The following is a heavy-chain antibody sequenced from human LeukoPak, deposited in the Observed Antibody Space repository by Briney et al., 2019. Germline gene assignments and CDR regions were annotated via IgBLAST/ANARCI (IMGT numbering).Heavy chain of an antibody. J-gene: IGHJ5*02. D-gene: IGHD3-9*01. Sequence: GGSLRLSCTASGFTFSHYNMNWVRQAPGKGLEWTSYISSSSSTIYYADSVKGRFTISRDNAKNSLYLQMNSLRAEDTAVYYCARVVLYSDIFTGQNWFDPWGQGTLVTVSS. CDR3: ARVVLYSDIFTGQNWFDP. V-gene: IGHV3-48*01. CDR1: GFTFSHYN. CDR2: ISSSSSTI.